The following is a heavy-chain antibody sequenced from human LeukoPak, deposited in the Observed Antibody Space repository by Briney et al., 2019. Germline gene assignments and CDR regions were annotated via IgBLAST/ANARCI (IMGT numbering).Heavy chain of an antibody. CDR3: VKDRGSYWYYFDY. D-gene: IGHD1-26*01. V-gene: IGHV3-64D*06. CDR1: GFTFSSYA. J-gene: IGHJ4*02. Sequence: GGSLRLSCSASGFTFSSYAMHWVRQAPGKGLEYVSAISSNGGSTYYADSVKGRFTISRDNSKNTLYLQMGSLRAEDTAVYYCVKDRGSYWYYFDYWGQGTLVTVSS. CDR2: ISSNGGST.